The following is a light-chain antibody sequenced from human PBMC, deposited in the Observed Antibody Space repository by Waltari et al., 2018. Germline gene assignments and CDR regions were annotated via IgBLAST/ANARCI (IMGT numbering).Light chain of an antibody. CDR2: WAS. J-gene: IGKJ2*01. CDR3: QQYYSXSYT. V-gene: IGKV4-1*01. Sequence: DIVMTQSPDSXAVXLGERATINXXSSQSFLYSSNNKNYVAWYQQRPGQPPKLLIYWASTRESGVLDRFSGSGSGTDFTLTISSLQAEDVAAYYCQQYYSXSYTFGQGTKLXIK. CDR1: QSFLYSSNNKNY.